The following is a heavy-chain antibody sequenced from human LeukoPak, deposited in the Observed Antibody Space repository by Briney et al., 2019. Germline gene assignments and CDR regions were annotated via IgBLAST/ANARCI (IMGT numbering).Heavy chain of an antibody. V-gene: IGHV1-2*02. Sequence: GASVKVSCKASGYTFTGYYMHWVRQAPGQGLEWMGWINPNHGDTNYAQKFQDRVSMTRDTSISTAYMHLSRLRSDDTAVYYCARSPHILTGKNFDYWGQGTLLTVSS. D-gene: IGHD3-9*01. CDR2: INPNHGDT. CDR1: GYTFTGYY. J-gene: IGHJ4*02. CDR3: ARSPHILTGKNFDY.